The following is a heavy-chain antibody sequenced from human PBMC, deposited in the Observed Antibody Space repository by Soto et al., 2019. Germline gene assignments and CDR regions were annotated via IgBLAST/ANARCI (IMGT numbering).Heavy chain of an antibody. V-gene: IGHV4-59*01. Sequence: SETLSLTCTVSDASIRGYYWSWIRQPPGKGLEWIGYFHYSGISNYNSSLKSRVTVSLDTSKNQFSLKLSSVSAADTAIYYCARGASNWQYFDYWGQGALVTVSS. CDR3: ARGASNWQYFDY. D-gene: IGHD4-4*01. CDR1: DASIRGYY. J-gene: IGHJ4*02. CDR2: FHYSGIS.